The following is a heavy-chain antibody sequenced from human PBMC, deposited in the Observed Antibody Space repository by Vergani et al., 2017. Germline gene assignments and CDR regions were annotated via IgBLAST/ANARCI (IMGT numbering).Heavy chain of an antibody. J-gene: IGHJ6*03. CDR3: AKENRIAVAGTGYYYYMDV. CDR1: GFTFSSYA. V-gene: IGHV3-23*03. CDR2: IYSGGSST. D-gene: IGHD6-19*01. Sequence: EVQLLESGGGLVQPGGSLRLSCAASGFTFSSYAMSWVRQAPGKGLEWVSVIYSGGSSTYYADSVKGRFTISRDNSKNTLYLQMNRLRAEDTAVYYCAKENRIAVAGTGYYYYMDVWGKGTTVTVSS.